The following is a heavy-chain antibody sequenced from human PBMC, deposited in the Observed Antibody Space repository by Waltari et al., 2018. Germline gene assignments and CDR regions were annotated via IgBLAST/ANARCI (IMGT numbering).Heavy chain of an antibody. D-gene: IGHD1-20*01. CDR1: VYSIRMGYY. V-gene: IGHV4-38-2*02. J-gene: IGHJ4*02. CDR3: ARDTPAPRITGATSVDY. Sequence: QVQLQESGPGLVKPSETLSLTCAVPVYSIRMGYYWGWIRQPPGKGLEWMGSIYHSGSTFYNPSLKSRVTISVDTSKNQFSLKLSSVTAADTAVYYCARDTPAPRITGATSVDYWGQGTLVTVSS. CDR2: IYHSGST.